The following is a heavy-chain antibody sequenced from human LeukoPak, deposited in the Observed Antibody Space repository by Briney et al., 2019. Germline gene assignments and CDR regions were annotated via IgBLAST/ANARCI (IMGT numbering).Heavy chain of an antibody. J-gene: IGHJ3*02. CDR3: ATAVVVVPAAYRGDDAFDI. V-gene: IGHV1-24*01. D-gene: IGHD2-2*01. CDR1: GYTLTELS. Sequence: GASVKVSCKVSGYTLTELSMRWVRQAPGKGLEWMGGFDPEDGETIYAQKFQGRVTMTEDTSTDTAYMELSSLRSEDTAVYYCATAVVVVPAAYRGDDAFDIWGQGTMVTVSS. CDR2: FDPEDGET.